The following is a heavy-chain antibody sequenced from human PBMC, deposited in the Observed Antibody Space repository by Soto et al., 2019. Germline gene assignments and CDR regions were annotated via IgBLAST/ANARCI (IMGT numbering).Heavy chain of an antibody. V-gene: IGHV1-46*03. CDR1: GYTFTNYY. CDR2: INPSGGST. J-gene: IGHJ4*02. CDR3: TNGGYSGTYFNY. Sequence: APVKVSCKASGYTFTNYYFHWARQAPGQGLEWMGIINPSGGSTTYAQKFQGRVTMTRDTSTSTVYMELSSLRSEDTAVYYCTNGGYSGTYFNYWGQGTLVTVSS. D-gene: IGHD5-12*01.